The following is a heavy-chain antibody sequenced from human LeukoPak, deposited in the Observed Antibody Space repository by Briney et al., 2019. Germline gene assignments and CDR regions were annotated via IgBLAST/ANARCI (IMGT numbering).Heavy chain of an antibody. Sequence: GGSLRLSCAASGFTFDDYTMPWVRQAPGKGLEWVSLISWDGGSTYYADSVKGRFTISRDNSKNSLYLQMNSLRTEDTALYYCAKEVTNSHRIAAAGGRNGMDVWGQGTTVTVSS. J-gene: IGHJ6*02. CDR2: ISWDGGST. V-gene: IGHV3-43*01. D-gene: IGHD6-13*01. CDR3: AKEVTNSHRIAAAGGRNGMDV. CDR1: GFTFDDYT.